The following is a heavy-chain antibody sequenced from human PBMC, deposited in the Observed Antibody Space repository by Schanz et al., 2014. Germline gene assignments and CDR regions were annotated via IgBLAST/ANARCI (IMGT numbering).Heavy chain of an antibody. Sequence: QVQVVQSGGGLVKPGGSLRLSCAASGFVFGDYYMTWIRQAPGKGLEWLSYISDSGTYTNYADSVRGRFTISRDNAKNSLYLEMNSLRVEDTAFYYCARDASSSDYHLAHWGQGTLVTVSS. CDR2: ISDSGTYT. J-gene: IGHJ4*02. CDR3: ARDASSSDYHLAH. V-gene: IGHV3-11*05. D-gene: IGHD3-22*01. CDR1: GFVFGDYY.